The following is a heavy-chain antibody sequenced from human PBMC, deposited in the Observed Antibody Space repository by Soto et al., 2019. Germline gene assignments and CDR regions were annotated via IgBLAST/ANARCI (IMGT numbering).Heavy chain of an antibody. V-gene: IGHV4-34*01. CDR2: INHSGST. D-gene: IGHD6-13*01. CDR3: ARALKGTRRYSSSWYWFDP. Sequence: KTSETLSLTCAVYGGSFSGYYWSWIRQPPGKGLEWIGEINHSGSTNYDPSLKSRVTISVDTSKNQFSLKLSSVTAADTAVYYCARALKGTRRYSSSWYWFDPWGQGTLVTVSS. CDR1: GGSFSGYY. J-gene: IGHJ5*02.